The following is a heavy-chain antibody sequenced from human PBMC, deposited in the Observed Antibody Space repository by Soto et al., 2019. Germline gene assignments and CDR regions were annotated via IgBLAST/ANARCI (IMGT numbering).Heavy chain of an antibody. CDR1: GFTFSSYA. CDR3: ARDLRLLSEHFDY. V-gene: IGHV3-30-3*01. J-gene: IGHJ4*02. Sequence: GGSLRLSCAASGFTFSSYAMHWVRQAPGKGLEWVAVISYDGSNKYYADSVKGRFTISRDNSKNTLYLQMNSLRAEDTAVYYCARDLRLLSEHFDYWGQGTLVTVSS. CDR2: ISYDGSNK. D-gene: IGHD2-2*01.